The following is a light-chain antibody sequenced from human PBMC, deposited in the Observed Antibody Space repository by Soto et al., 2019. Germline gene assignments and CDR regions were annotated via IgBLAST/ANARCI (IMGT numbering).Light chain of an antibody. Sequence: QSVLTQPPSVSAAPGQKVTISCSGSSSNIGNNYVSWYQQLPGTAPKLRIYENNKRPSGIPDRFSGSKSGTSATLGITGLQTGDEADYYCGTWDSSLSVLWVFGGGTKLTVL. CDR2: ENN. CDR3: GTWDSSLSVLWV. CDR1: SSNIGNNY. J-gene: IGLJ3*02. V-gene: IGLV1-51*02.